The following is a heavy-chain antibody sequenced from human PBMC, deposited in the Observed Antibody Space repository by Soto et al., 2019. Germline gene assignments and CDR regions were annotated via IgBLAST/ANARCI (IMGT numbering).Heavy chain of an antibody. J-gene: IGHJ4*02. CDR3: ASDSTPFGY. CDR2: ISAYNGNT. Sequence: QVQLVQSGAEVKKPGASVKVSCKASGYTFSSYGISWVRQAPGQGLEWMGWISAYNGNTKYAQKLQGRVTMPTETATSTAYMEPRSLSSYDTAVYYCASDSTPFGYWGQGTLVTVSS. V-gene: IGHV1-18*01. CDR1: GYTFSSYG.